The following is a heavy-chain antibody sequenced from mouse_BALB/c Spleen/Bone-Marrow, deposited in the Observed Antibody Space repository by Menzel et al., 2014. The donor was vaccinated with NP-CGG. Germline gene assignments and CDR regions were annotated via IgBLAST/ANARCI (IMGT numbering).Heavy chain of an antibody. CDR2: IRNKANGYTT. V-gene: IGHV7-3*02. CDR3: ARDYNGYFDF. D-gene: IGHD6-1*01. J-gene: IGHJ2*01. CDR1: GFTFTNYF. Sequence: EVQLVESGGGLVQPGGSLRLSCTTPGFTFTNYFMTWVRQPPGKALEWLGFIRNKANGYTTEYNPSVKGRFTISRDNSQGIFYLQMNTLRAEDSAIYYCARDYNGYFDFWGQGTTLTVSS.